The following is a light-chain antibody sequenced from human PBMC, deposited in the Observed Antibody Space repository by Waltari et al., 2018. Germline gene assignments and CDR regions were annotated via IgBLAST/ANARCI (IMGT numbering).Light chain of an antibody. Sequence: QSVLTQPPSVSAAPGQKVTISCSGSNSNVGNAYVSWYQQLPGTAPKLLIYDDDNRPSGIPDRFSGSKSGTSATLAITGLQTGDEAEYYCGTWDSSLSAGVFGTGTKVTV. CDR1: NSNVGNAY. V-gene: IGLV1-51*01. CDR2: DDD. J-gene: IGLJ1*01. CDR3: GTWDSSLSAGV.